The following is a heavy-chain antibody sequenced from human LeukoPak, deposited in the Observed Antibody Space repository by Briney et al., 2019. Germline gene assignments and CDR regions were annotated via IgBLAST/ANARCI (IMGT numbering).Heavy chain of an antibody. CDR1: GFTFSSYS. J-gene: IGHJ4*02. Sequence: GGFLRLSCAASGFTFSSYSMNWVRQAPGKGLEWVSSISSSSSYIYYADSVKGRFTISRDNAKNSLYLQMNSLRAEDTAVYYCARDFQEDSSGYYFDYWGQGTLVTVSS. CDR2: ISSSSSYI. V-gene: IGHV3-21*01. CDR3: ARDFQEDSSGYYFDY. D-gene: IGHD3-22*01.